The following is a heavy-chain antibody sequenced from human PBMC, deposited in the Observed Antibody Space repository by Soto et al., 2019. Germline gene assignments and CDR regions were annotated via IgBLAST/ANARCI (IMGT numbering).Heavy chain of an antibody. CDR2: IYHTGNA. J-gene: IGHJ4*02. Sequence: SETLSLTCSVSGGSVSGGGYYWSWIRQLPGKGLEWIGYIYHTGNAFYNPSLKSRVTILLDTSKSQFSLKLTSVTAADTAMYYCAGSPARSTFDYWGQGTLVTVSS. V-gene: IGHV4-31*03. CDR3: AGSPARSTFDY. CDR1: GGSVSGGGYY. D-gene: IGHD1-26*01.